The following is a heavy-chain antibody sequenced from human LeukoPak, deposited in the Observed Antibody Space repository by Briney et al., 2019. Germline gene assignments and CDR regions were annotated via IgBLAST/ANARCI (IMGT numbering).Heavy chain of an antibody. CDR3: AKRLGSGDTDY. CDR1: GFTFNNYG. V-gene: IGHV3-30*18. CDR2: ISYDGSNK. D-gene: IGHD3-10*01. Sequence: GGSLRLSCVASGFTFNNYGMHWVRQTPRKGLEWVAVISYDGSNKYHADSVKGRFTISRDNSKTPLYLQMNSLRAEDTAVYYCAKRLGSGDTDYWGQGTLVTVSS. J-gene: IGHJ4*02.